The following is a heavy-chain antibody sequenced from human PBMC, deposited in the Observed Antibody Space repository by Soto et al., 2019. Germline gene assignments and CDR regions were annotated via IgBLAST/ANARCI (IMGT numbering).Heavy chain of an antibody. Sequence: QVQLVQSGAEVKKPGSSVKVSCKASGGTFSSYAISWVRQAPGQGLEWMGGIIPIFGTANYAQKFQGRVXIXAXXSTSAAYRELSSLTSEDTAVYYCARGYSWRPGPHVWGQGTTVTVSS. D-gene: IGHD2-21*01. CDR1: GGTFSSYA. CDR2: IIPIFGTA. J-gene: IGHJ6*02. CDR3: ARGYSWRPGPHV. V-gene: IGHV1-69*12.